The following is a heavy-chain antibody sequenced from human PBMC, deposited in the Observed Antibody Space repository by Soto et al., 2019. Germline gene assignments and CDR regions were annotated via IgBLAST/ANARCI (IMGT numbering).Heavy chain of an antibody. Sequence: QLQLQESGPGLVKPSETLSLTCIVSGGSISSSSYYWGWIRQPPGKGLEWIGSIYYSGSTYYNPSLKSRVTISVDTSKNQFSLKLSSVTAADTAVYYCARQADRAPTVVRFWGQGTLVTVSS. CDR3: ARQADRAPTVVRF. CDR2: IYYSGST. CDR1: GGSISSSSYY. D-gene: IGHD4-17*01. V-gene: IGHV4-39*01. J-gene: IGHJ4*02.